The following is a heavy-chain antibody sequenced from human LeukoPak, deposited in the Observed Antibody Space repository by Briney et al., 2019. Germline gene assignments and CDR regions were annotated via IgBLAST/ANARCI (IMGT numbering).Heavy chain of an antibody. CDR3: ATDLYCSSTSCYTNYYYYMDV. D-gene: IGHD2-2*02. Sequence: ASVKVSCKASGYTFTSYYMHWVRQAPGQGLEWMGIINPSGGSTIYAQKFQGRVTMTEDTSTDTAYMELSSLRSEDTAVYYCATDLYCSSTSCYTNYYYYMDVWGKGTTVTVSS. V-gene: IGHV1-46*01. CDR1: GYTFTSYY. CDR2: INPSGGST. J-gene: IGHJ6*03.